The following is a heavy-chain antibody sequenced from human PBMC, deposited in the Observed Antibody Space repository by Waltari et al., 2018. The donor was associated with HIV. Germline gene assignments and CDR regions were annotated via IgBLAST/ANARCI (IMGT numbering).Heavy chain of an antibody. Sequence: QVQLVESGGGVVQPGRSLRLSCAAAGFPFSSYGMHWVRQAPGKGLEWVAVISYDGSNKYYADSVKGRFTISRDNSKNTLYLQMNSLRAEDTAVYYCAKDPYYYDSSGYADYFDYWGQGTLVTVSS. D-gene: IGHD3-22*01. CDR3: AKDPYYYDSSGYADYFDY. CDR2: ISYDGSNK. V-gene: IGHV3-30*18. CDR1: GFPFSSYG. J-gene: IGHJ4*02.